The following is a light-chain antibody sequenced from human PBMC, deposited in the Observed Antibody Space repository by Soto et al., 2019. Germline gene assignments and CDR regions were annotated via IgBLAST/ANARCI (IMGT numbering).Light chain of an antibody. Sequence: DIQVTQSPNSVTASVVDRVTITCRASQGISSWLAWYQQKPGKAPKLLIYAASSLQSGVPSRFSGSGSGTDFTLTISSLQPEDFATXXXXHXTXFXXPSAQGTRLEIK. CDR2: AAS. CDR1: QGISSW. J-gene: IGKJ5*01. V-gene: IGKV1-12*01. CDR3: XHXTXFXXP.